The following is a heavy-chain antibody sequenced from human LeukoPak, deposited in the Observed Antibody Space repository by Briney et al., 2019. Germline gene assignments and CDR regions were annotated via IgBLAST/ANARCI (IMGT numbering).Heavy chain of an antibody. D-gene: IGHD1-26*01. J-gene: IGHJ4*02. CDR3: ARVSRFTNIVGATVY. Sequence: SVKVSCKASGGTFSSYAISWVRQAPGQGLEWMGRIIPIFGTANYAQKLQGRVTMTTDTSTSTAYMELRSLRSDDTAVYYCARVSRFTNIVGATVYWGQGTLATVSS. CDR2: IIPIFGTA. CDR1: GGTFSSYA. V-gene: IGHV1-69*05.